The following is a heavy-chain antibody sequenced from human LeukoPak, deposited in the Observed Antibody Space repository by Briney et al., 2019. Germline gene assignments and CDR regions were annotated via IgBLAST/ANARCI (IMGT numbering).Heavy chain of an antibody. CDR1: GFXFSRHA. J-gene: IGHJ5*02. D-gene: IGHD6-6*01. CDR3: ETLLNSLYGTSSLNWFDP. Sequence: PGGSLRLSCSASGFXFSRHAIHWVRQAPGKGLEDVSAISSNGGSTYYADSVKGRFTISRDNSKNTLYLQMSSLRVEDTAVYYCETLLNSLYGTSSLNWFDPWGQGTLVTVSS. V-gene: IGHV3-64D*09. CDR2: ISSNGGST.